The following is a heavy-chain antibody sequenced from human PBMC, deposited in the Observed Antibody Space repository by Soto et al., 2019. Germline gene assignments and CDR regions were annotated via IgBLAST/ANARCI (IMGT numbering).Heavy chain of an antibody. CDR1: GFTFTSSA. Sequence: QMQLVQSGPEVKKPGSSLKVSCKASGFTFTSSAVQWVRQARGQRLGWIGWIVVGSGNTNYAQKFQERVTITRDMSTSTAYMELSSLRSEDTAVYYCAADTTVYGMDVWGQGTTVTVSS. CDR3: AADTTVYGMDV. CDR2: IVVGSGNT. V-gene: IGHV1-58*01. D-gene: IGHD4-17*01. J-gene: IGHJ6*02.